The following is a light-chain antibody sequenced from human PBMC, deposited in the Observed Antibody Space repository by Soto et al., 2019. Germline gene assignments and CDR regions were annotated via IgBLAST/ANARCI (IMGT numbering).Light chain of an antibody. J-gene: IGLJ1*01. CDR3: SSYSPGDTIV. CDR2: EVI. Sequence: QSVLAQPASVSGSPGQSITISCTGTRSDFAVYDYVSWYQQHPGKAPKLIIYEVIHRPSGVSNRFSGSKSDNTASLTISGLQAEDESDYYCSSYSPGDTIVFGSGTKV. V-gene: IGLV2-14*01. CDR1: RSDFAVYDY.